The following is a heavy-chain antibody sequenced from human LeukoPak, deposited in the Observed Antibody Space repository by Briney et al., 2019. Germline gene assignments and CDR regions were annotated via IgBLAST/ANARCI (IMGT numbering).Heavy chain of an antibody. V-gene: IGHV4-38-2*02. J-gene: IGHJ4*02. CDR1: GFSISTNYY. Sequence: SEALSLTCTVSGFSISTNYYWGWTRQPPGRGLEWIGSIHHSGNTYHNPSLRSRVIMSIDTPKNQFSLRLSSVTAADTAVYFCARTNWNPGDYWGQGMLVTVSS. CDR3: ARTNWNPGDY. D-gene: IGHD1-1*01. CDR2: IHHSGNT.